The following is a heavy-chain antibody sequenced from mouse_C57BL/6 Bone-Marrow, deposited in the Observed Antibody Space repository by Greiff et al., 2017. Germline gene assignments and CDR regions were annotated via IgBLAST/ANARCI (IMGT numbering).Heavy chain of an antibody. D-gene: IGHD2-3*01. V-gene: IGHV5-12*01. CDR1: GFTFSDYY. Sequence: EVKLVESGGGLVQPGGSLKLSCASSGFTFSDYYMYLVRQTPEKRLELVAYISNGGGSTYYPDPVKGRFTISRDNAKNTLYLQMSRLKSEDTAMYYCARQGWLLYAMDYWGQGTSVTVSS. CDR2: ISNGGGST. CDR3: ARQGWLLYAMDY. J-gene: IGHJ4*01.